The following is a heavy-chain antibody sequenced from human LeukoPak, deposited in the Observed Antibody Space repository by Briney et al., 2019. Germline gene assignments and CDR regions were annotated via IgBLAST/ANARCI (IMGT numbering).Heavy chain of an antibody. Sequence: GGSLILSCAASGFTVSSNYMSWVRPAPGKGLEWVSVIYSGGSTYYADSVKGRFTISRDNSKNTLYLQMNSLRAEDTAVYYCARGLATGFDYWGQGTLVTVSS. J-gene: IGHJ4*02. V-gene: IGHV3-66*01. D-gene: IGHD4-11*01. CDR3: ARGLATGFDY. CDR1: GFTVSSNY. CDR2: IYSGGST.